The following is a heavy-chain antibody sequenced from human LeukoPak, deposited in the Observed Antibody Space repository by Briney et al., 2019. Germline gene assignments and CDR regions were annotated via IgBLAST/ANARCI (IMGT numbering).Heavy chain of an antibody. CDR3: ARVQYCSGGSCHNLRLFDQ. Sequence: SETLSLTCTVSGDSINSGEHYWSWIRQPPGKGLEWIGHIYHRGTTYYNPSVKSRMTISVDTSKNQFSLNLRSVTAVDTAVYYCARVQYCSGGSCHNLRLFDQWGQGTLVTVSS. CDR2: IYHRGTT. CDR1: GDSINSGEHY. D-gene: IGHD2-15*01. J-gene: IGHJ4*02. V-gene: IGHV4-30-4*08.